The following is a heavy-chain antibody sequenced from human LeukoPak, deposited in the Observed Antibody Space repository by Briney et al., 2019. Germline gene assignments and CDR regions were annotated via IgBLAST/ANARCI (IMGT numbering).Heavy chain of an antibody. D-gene: IGHD2-2*01. CDR3: AKYSCGSSTSCHLLDY. V-gene: IGHV3-30*04. CDR2: ISYDATNK. CDR1: GFTFSSYA. J-gene: IGHJ4*02. Sequence: GGSLRLSCAASGFTFSSYAMHWVRQAPGKGLEWVAVISYDATNKYYADSVKGRFTISRDNSKNTLYLQMNSLRAEDTAVYYCAKYSCGSSTSCHLLDYWGQGTLVTVSS.